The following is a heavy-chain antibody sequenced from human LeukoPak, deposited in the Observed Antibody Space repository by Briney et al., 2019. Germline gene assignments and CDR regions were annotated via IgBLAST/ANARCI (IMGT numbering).Heavy chain of an antibody. J-gene: IGHJ4*02. CDR3: ARSGYYDYVWGIDY. D-gene: IGHD3-16*01. Sequence: SVKVSCTASGGTFSSYAISWVRQAPGQGLEWMGGIIPIFGTANYAQKFQGRVTITRDTSASTAYMELGSLRSEDMAVYYCARSGYYDYVWGIDYWGQGTLVTVSS. CDR1: GGTFSSYA. CDR2: IIPIFGTA. V-gene: IGHV1-69*05.